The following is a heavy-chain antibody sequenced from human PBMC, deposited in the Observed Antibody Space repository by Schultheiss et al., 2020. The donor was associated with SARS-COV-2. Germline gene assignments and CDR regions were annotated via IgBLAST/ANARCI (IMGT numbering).Heavy chain of an antibody. CDR2: INEDGSQK. D-gene: IGHD3-10*01. J-gene: IGHJ5*02. V-gene: IGHV3-7*03. Sequence: GGSLRLSCEVSEFNIGRFWMNWVRHVPGRGLEWVANINEDGSQKNYVDSVKGRFIISRDNAENTLYLQMNSLRVDDTAVYYCAKSPFGADSRFDPWGQGTLVTVSS. CDR1: EFNIGRFW. CDR3: AKSPFGADSRFDP.